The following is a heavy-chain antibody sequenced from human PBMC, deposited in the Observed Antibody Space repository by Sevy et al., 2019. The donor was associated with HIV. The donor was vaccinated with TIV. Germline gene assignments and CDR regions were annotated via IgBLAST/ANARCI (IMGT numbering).Heavy chain of an antibody. V-gene: IGHV3-23*01. CDR2: ISGSGGST. D-gene: IGHD3-10*01. CDR1: GFTFSSYA. Sequence: GGSLRLSCAASGFTFSSYAMSWVRQAPRKGLEWVSGISGSGGSTYYADSVKGQFTISRDNSKNTLYLQMNSLRAEDTAVYYCARLRNYYGSGSLNAFDIWGQGTMVTVSS. J-gene: IGHJ3*02. CDR3: ARLRNYYGSGSLNAFDI.